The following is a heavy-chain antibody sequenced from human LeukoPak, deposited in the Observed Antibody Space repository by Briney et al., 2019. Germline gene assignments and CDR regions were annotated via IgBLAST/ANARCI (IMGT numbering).Heavy chain of an antibody. CDR3: ARVLRGVYYFDY. J-gene: IGHJ4*02. CDR2: IYYSGST. V-gene: IGHV4-59*01. CDR1: GGSISSYY. D-gene: IGHD3-10*01. Sequence: PSETLSLTCTVSGGSISSYYWSWIRQPPGKGLEWIGYIYYSGSTNYNPSLKSRVTISVDTSKNQFSLKLSSVTAADTAVYYCARVLRGVYYFDYWGQGTLVTVSS.